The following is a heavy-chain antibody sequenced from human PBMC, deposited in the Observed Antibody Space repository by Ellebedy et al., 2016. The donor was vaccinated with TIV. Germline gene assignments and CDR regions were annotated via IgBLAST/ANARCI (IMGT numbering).Heavy chain of an antibody. CDR1: GFTFDDYA. D-gene: IGHD6-19*01. J-gene: IGHJ6*02. V-gene: IGHV3-9*01. CDR2: ISWNSGSI. CDR3: AKDIGVAVAGKTTGYYGMDV. Sequence: GGSLRLSXAASGFTFDDYAMHWVRQAPGKGLEWVSGISWNSGSIGYADSVKGRFTISRDNAKNSLYLQMNSLRAEDTALYYCAKDIGVAVAGKTTGYYGMDVWGQGTTVTVSS.